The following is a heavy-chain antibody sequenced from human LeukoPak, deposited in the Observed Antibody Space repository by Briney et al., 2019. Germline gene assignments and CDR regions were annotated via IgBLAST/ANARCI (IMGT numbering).Heavy chain of an antibody. V-gene: IGHV1-2*02. CDR1: GYTFSGYY. D-gene: IGHD6-13*01. CDR3: ARDGMYSRNFDAFDI. J-gene: IGHJ3*02. Sequence: VKVSSKASGYTFSGYYMHWVRQAPGQGLEWTGWINPSSGGPDYAQKFQGRVTMTRDTSISTVYMELSSLKSDDTAVYYCARDGMYSRNFDAFDIWGQGTMVTVSS. CDR2: INPSSGGP.